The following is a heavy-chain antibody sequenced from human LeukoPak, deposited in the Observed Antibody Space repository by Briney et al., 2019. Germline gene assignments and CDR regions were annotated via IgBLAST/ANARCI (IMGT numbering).Heavy chain of an antibody. D-gene: IGHD3-22*01. V-gene: IGHV1-18*01. Sequence: GASVKVSCKASGYTFINYDITWVRQAPGQGPEWMGWISVHNGNTNYAQNLQGRVTMTTDTSTSTAYMELRSLRSDDTAVYYCARGSKSADYYDTSGYAATYDAFDFWGQGTVVTVSS. CDR3: ARGSKSADYYDTSGYAATYDAFDF. CDR2: ISVHNGNT. CDR1: GYTFINYD. J-gene: IGHJ3*01.